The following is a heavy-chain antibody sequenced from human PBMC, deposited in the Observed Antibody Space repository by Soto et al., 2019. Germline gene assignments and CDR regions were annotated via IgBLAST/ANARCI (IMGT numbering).Heavy chain of an antibody. CDR3: AQKRGGNFPFDY. Sequence: EVQLLESGGALVQPGGSLRLSCAASGFSFSSYAMSWVRQAPGKGLEWVSTVSGSGGATYYADSVKGRFTISRDNSKNTLYLQMNSLRAEVKAVYYCAQKRGGNFPFDYWGQGALVTVSS. D-gene: IGHD3-10*01. CDR2: VSGSGGAT. V-gene: IGHV3-23*01. J-gene: IGHJ4*02. CDR1: GFSFSSYA.